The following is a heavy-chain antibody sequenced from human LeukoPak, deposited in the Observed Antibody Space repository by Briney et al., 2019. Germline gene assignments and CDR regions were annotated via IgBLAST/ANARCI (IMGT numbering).Heavy chain of an antibody. CDR3: ARCGRDIGVILILDYMDV. CDR2: INPRTGEP. V-gene: IGHV1-2*02. J-gene: IGHJ6*03. Sequence: GSSVNVSCKASGYTFTGYYIQWVRQAPGQGREWLGWINPRTGEPTYEQRFHGRVPMTPDPSITTAYMDLSRLRSANTAIYSCARCGRDIGVILILDYMDVSGKGTTLAASS. CDR1: GYTFTGYY. D-gene: IGHD3-3*01.